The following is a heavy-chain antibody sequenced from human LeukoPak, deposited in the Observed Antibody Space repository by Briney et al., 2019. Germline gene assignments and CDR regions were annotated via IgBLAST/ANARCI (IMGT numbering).Heavy chain of an antibody. V-gene: IGHV1-18*01. D-gene: IGHD6-19*01. CDR3: ARSRVKWLVSFHPYHDAFDI. J-gene: IGHJ3*02. CDR2: ISAYNGNT. CDR1: GYTFTSYG. Sequence: GASVKVSCKASGYTFTSYGISWVRQAPGQGLEWMGWISAYNGNTNYAQKLQGRVTMTTDTSTSTAYTELRSLRSDDTAVYYCARSRVKWLVSFHPYHDAFDIWGQGTMVTVSS.